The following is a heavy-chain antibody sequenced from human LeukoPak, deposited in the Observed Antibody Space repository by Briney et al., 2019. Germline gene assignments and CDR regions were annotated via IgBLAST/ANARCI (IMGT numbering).Heavy chain of an antibody. J-gene: IGHJ4*02. CDR2: ISYDGSYK. D-gene: IGHD3-10*01. CDR3: AKSYGSGTYYWIWDY. V-gene: IGHV3-30*18. CDR1: GFTFNSYG. Sequence: PGGSLRLSCAASGFTFNSYGMHWVRQAPGKGLEWVALISYDGSYKYYADSVKGRFTISRDNSKNTLYLQTNSLRAEDTAVYYCAKSYGSGTYYWIWDYWGQGTLASVSS.